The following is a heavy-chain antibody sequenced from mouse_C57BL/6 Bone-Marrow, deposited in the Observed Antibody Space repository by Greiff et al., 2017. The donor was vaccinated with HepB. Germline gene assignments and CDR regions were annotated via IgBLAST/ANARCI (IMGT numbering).Heavy chain of an antibody. J-gene: IGHJ1*03. V-gene: IGHV3-6*01. Sequence: VQLQQSGPGLVKPSQSLSLTCSVTGYSFTSGYYWNCIRQFPGNKLEWMGYISYDGSNNYNPFLKNRIYITRDTSKNQFFLKLNSVTTEDTATYCCARGYSNVYWYCDVWGTGTTLTVSS. CDR1: GYSFTSGYY. CDR3: ARGYSNVYWYCDV. CDR2: ISYDGSN. D-gene: IGHD2-5*01.